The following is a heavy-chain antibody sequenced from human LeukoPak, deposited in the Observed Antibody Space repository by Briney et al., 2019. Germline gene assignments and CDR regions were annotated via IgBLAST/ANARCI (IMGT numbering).Heavy chain of an antibody. CDR1: GYTFTSYD. J-gene: IGHJ5*02. V-gene: IGHV1-18*01. D-gene: IGHD2-2*01. CDR3: ARDKADIVVVPAGGFDP. Sequence: ASVKVSCKASGYTFTSYDINWVRQATGQGLEWMGWISAYNGNTNYAQKLQGRVTMTTDTSTSTAYMELRSLRSDDTAVYYCARDKADIVVVPAGGFDPWGQGTLVTVSS. CDR2: ISAYNGNT.